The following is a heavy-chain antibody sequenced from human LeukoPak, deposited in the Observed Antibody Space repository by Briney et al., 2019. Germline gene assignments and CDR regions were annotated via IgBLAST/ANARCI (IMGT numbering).Heavy chain of an antibody. CDR2: IKEDGSEK. V-gene: IGHV3-7*03. D-gene: IGHD3-22*01. J-gene: IGHJ3*02. CDR1: GFTFSSYW. CDR3: AIKGLLQPNGNAFDI. Sequence: PGGSLRLSCADSGFTFSSYWMSWVRQAPGKGLEWVANIKEDGSEKYYVDSVRGRFTISRDNSKNTLYLQMNSLRAEDTAVYYCAIKGLLQPNGNAFDIWGQGTMVTVSS.